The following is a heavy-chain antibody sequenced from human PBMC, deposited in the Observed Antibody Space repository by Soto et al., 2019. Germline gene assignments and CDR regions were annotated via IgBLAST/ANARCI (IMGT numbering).Heavy chain of an antibody. J-gene: IGHJ6*02. V-gene: IGHV3-30-3*01. CDR1: GFTFSSYA. CDR3: SRVRYSSSRRDYYYFGMDV. D-gene: IGHD6-6*01. CDR2: ISYDGSNK. Sequence: GGSLRLSCAASGFTFSSYAMHWVRRAPGKGLEWVAVISYDGSNKYYADSVKGRFTISRDNSKNTLYLQMNSLRAEDTAVYYCSRVRYSSSRRDYYYFGMDVWGQGTTVTVSS.